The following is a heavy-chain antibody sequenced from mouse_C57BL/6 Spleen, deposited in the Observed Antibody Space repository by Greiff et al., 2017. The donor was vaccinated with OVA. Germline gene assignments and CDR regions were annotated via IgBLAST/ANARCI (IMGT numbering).Heavy chain of an antibody. Sequence: QVQLQQSGAELVRPGASVTLSCKASGYTFTDYEMHWVQQPPLHGLEWIGAIDPETGGTAYNQQFKGKAILTADKSSSTAYMELRSLTSEDSAFYYCTRIFITTVVDYWGQGTSVTVSS. V-gene: IGHV1-15*01. CDR2: IDPETGGT. D-gene: IGHD1-1*01. J-gene: IGHJ4*01. CDR3: TRIFITTVVDY. CDR1: GYTFTDYE.